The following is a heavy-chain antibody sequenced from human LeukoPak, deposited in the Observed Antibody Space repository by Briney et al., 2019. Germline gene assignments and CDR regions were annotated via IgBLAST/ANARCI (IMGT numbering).Heavy chain of an antibody. Sequence: SETLSLTCTVSGGSISSAIYYWSWLRQPAGKGLEWIGRIHSSGSTNCNPSLKSRVTISVDTSKNQFSLKLSSVTAADAAVYYCARVAYYYDSSDGAFDIWGQGTVVTVSS. CDR1: GGSISSAIYY. D-gene: IGHD3-22*01. CDR2: IHSSGST. J-gene: IGHJ3*02. V-gene: IGHV4-61*02. CDR3: ARVAYYYDSSDGAFDI.